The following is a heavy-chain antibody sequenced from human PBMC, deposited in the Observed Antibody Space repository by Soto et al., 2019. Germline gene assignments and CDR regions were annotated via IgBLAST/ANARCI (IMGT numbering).Heavy chain of an antibody. D-gene: IGHD3-10*01. J-gene: IGHJ3*02. V-gene: IGHV3-74*01. CDR2: INSDGSTI. Sequence: GGSLRLSCAVSGFTVSSNYMNWVRQAPGKGLVWVSHINSDGSTIVYADSVKGRFTISRDNAKNTLYLQMNSLRVEDTAVYFCARDRGNPDSFDIWGQGTMVTVSS. CDR1: GFTVSSNY. CDR3: ARDRGNPDSFDI.